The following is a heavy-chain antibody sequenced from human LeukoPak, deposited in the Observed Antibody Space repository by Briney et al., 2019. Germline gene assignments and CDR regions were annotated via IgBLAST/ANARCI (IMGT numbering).Heavy chain of an antibody. J-gene: IGHJ4*02. CDR1: GFTFSSYS. CDR3: ARGRRDYVWGSYPFDY. Sequence: GGSLRLSCAASGFTFSSYSMNWVRKAPGKGLQWFSSISSSSSYIYYADSVKGRFTISRDNAKNSLYLQMNSLRAEDTAVYYCARGRRDYVWGSYPFDYWGQGTLVSVPS. CDR2: ISSSSSYI. V-gene: IGHV3-21*01. D-gene: IGHD3-16*02.